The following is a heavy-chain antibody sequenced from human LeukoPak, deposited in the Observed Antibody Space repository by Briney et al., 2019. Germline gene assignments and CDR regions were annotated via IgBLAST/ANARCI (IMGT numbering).Heavy chain of an antibody. V-gene: IGHV3-48*03. CDR2: ISSSGSTI. Sequence: GGSLRLSCAASGFTFSSYEMNWVRQAPGKGLEWVSYISSSGSTIYYADSVKGRFTISRDNAKNSLYLQMNSLRAEDTAVYYCARDLGRGTFGYWGQGTLVTVSS. CDR1: GFTFSSYE. J-gene: IGHJ4*02. CDR3: ARDLGRGTFGY.